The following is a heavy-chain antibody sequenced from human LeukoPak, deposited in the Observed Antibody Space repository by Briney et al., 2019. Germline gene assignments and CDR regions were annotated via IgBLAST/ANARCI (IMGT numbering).Heavy chain of an antibody. CDR1: GFTFSSYA. Sequence: PGGSLRLSCVASGFTFSSYAMSWVRQAPGKGLEWVSAISGSGDSTYYADSVKGRFTISRDNSKNTLYLQMNSLRAEDTAMYYCAKVLYGDPYFGSWGQGALVTVSS. CDR2: ISGSGDST. V-gene: IGHV3-23*01. D-gene: IGHD4-17*01. CDR3: AKVLYGDPYFGS. J-gene: IGHJ4*02.